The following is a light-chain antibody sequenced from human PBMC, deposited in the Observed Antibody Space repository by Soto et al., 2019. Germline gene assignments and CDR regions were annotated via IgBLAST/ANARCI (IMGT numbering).Light chain of an antibody. V-gene: IGKV1-33*01. CDR2: AAS. CDR1: QDIVNS. J-gene: IGKJ4*01. CDR3: QQSYSTPLT. Sequence: DIQMTQSPASLSAFVGDRVTITCQASQDIVNSLNWYQQKPGKAPKLLIYAASSLETGVPSKFSGSGSGTDFSFTIFSLQPEDVATYYCQQSYSTPLTFGGGTKVEIK.